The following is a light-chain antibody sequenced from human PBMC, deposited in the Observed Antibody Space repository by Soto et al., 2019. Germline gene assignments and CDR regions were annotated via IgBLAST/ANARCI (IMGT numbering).Light chain of an antibody. J-gene: IGKJ1*01. Sequence: DIQMTQSPSSLSASVGDRVTITCRASQSISNYLNWYQQKPGKAPKLLIYAASSLQSGVPSRFSGSGSGTDFTLTISSLQREDFATYYCQQSYSTPWTFGQGTKVE. CDR3: QQSYSTPWT. CDR2: AAS. V-gene: IGKV1-39*01. CDR1: QSISNY.